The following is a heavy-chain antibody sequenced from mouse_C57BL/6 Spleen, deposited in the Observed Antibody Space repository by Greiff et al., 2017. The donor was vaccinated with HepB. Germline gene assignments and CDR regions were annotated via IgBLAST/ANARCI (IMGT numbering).Heavy chain of an antibody. D-gene: IGHD2-2*01. CDR1: GFTFSSYA. CDR2: ISDGGSYT. J-gene: IGHJ4*01. CDR3: ARDLYYGYAMDY. Sequence: VQLKESGGGLVKPGGSLKLSCAASGFTFSSYAMSWVRQTPEKRLEWVATISDGGSYTYYPDNVKGRFTISRDNAKNNLYLQMSHLKSEDTAMYYCARDLYYGYAMDYWGQGTSVTVSS. V-gene: IGHV5-4*01.